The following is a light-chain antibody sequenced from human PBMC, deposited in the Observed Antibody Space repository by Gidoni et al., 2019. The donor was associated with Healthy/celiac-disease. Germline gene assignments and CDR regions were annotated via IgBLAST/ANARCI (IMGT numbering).Light chain of an antibody. Sequence: DIQMTQSPSSLSASVGDRVTITCQASQDISNYLNWSQQKPGKAPKRLIYDASNLETGVPSRFSGSGSGTDFTFTISSLQPEDIATYYCQQYDNLPFTFGPGTKVDIK. CDR2: DAS. V-gene: IGKV1-33*01. J-gene: IGKJ3*01. CDR1: QDISNY. CDR3: QQYDNLPFT.